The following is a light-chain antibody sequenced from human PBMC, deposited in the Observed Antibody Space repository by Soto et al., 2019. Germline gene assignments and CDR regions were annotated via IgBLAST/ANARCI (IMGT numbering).Light chain of an antibody. Sequence: DIVMTQSPDSLAVSLGERATINCKSSQSVLYSSNNKNYLAWYQQKPGQPPKLLIYWASTRESGVPDRFSGRGSGTDFTLTISSLQAEDVAVYYCQQYFSSRGTFGQGTRVEIK. CDR1: QSVLYSSNNKNY. V-gene: IGKV4-1*01. CDR2: WAS. CDR3: QQYFSSRGT. J-gene: IGKJ1*01.